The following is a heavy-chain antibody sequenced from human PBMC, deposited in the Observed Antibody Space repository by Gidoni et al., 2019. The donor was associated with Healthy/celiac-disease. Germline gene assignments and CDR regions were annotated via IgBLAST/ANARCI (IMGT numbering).Heavy chain of an antibody. CDR3: APGKEDAADLYYFDY. D-gene: IGHD6-13*01. J-gene: IGHJ4*02. Sequence: QVQLQQWGAGLLRPSELLSLTCAAYGGSFSGYYWSWIRQPPGKGLEWIGEINHSGSTNYNPSLKSRVTISVDTSKNQFSLKLSSVTAADTAVYYCAPGKEDAADLYYFDYWGQGTLVTVSS. V-gene: IGHV4-34*01. CDR1: GGSFSGYY. CDR2: INHSGST.